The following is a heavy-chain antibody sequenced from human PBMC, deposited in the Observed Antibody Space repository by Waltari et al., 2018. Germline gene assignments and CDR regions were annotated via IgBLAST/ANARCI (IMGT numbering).Heavy chain of an antibody. CDR2: VSVIGGT. J-gene: IGHJ4*02. Sequence: QVQLQQWGAGLLKPSDTLSLTCGVSTEFFSGYPWIWIRQPPGEGLEWFGEVSVIGGTTYNPARNGRVTISVDASEKKFYLKLSSVTAADTAVYYCARAFDSGYDSYYFDSWGQGTLVTVSS. CDR1: TEFFSGYP. CDR3: ARAFDSGYDSYYFDS. V-gene: IGHV4-34*01. D-gene: IGHD5-12*01.